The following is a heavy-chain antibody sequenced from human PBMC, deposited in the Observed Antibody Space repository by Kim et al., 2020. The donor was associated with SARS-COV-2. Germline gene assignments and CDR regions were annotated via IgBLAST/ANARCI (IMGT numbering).Heavy chain of an antibody. Sequence: SGKDRFTISRDNSKNTVYLLMTSLRPEDTAVYYCAKDREENTVGSSGDLDSWGQGVLVTVSS. J-gene: IGHJ4*02. D-gene: IGHD3-22*01. V-gene: IGHV3-30*02. CDR3: AKDREENTVGSSGDLDS.